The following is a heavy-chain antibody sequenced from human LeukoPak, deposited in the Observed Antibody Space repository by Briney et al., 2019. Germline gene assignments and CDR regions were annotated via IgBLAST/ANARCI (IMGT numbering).Heavy chain of an antibody. D-gene: IGHD4-17*01. J-gene: IGHJ5*02. V-gene: IGHV4-59*01. CDR1: GGSISRYY. CDR2: IYYSGST. CDR3: ARGGDYGSFDP. Sequence: SETLSLTCTVSGGSISRYYWSWIRQPPGKGLEWIGYIYYSGSTNYNPSLKSRVTISVDTSKNQFSLKLSSVTAADTAVYYCARGGDYGSFDPWGQGTLVTVSS.